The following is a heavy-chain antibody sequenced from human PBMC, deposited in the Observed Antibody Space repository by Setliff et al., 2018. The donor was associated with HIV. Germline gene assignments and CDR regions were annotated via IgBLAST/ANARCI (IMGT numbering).Heavy chain of an antibody. Sequence: PGGSLRLSCAASGFIFADHAMHWVRQAPGKGLEWVSGLTYNSDRIVYADSVKGRFTISRDNAKNSLYLQMNSLRAEDTALYYCVRGPQFTPHWGQGTLVTVSS. J-gene: IGHJ4*02. CDR2: LTYNSDRI. D-gene: IGHD3-16*01. V-gene: IGHV3-9*01. CDR1: GFIFADHA. CDR3: VRGPQFTPH.